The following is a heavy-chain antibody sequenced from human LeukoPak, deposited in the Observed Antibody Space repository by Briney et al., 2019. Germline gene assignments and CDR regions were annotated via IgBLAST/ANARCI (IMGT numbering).Heavy chain of an antibody. J-gene: IGHJ4*02. CDR1: GYTFTSYG. CDR2: ISGYTCNT. CDR3: ARASRGYCSSTSCAGDY. V-gene: IGHV1-18*01. Sequence: GASXKVSCKASGYTFTSYGINWVRQAPGQGLEWMGWISGYTCNTNYAQNVQGTVTMTTHTSTSTAYMELTSLRYDDTAVYYCARASRGYCSSTSCAGDYWGRGTLVIVSS. D-gene: IGHD2-2*01.